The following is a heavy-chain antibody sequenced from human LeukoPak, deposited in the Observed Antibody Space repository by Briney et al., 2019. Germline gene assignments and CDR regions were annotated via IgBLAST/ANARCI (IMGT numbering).Heavy chain of an antibody. Sequence: PGGSLRLSCAASGSTFSSYAMHWVRQAPGKGLEYVSAISSNGGSTYYANSVKGRFTISRDNSKNTLYLQMGSLRAEDMAVYYCARDPGSGSYHYYFDCWGQGTLVTVSS. CDR3: ARDPGSGSYHYYFDC. CDR1: GSTFSSYA. CDR2: ISSNGGST. D-gene: IGHD1-26*01. J-gene: IGHJ4*02. V-gene: IGHV3-64*01.